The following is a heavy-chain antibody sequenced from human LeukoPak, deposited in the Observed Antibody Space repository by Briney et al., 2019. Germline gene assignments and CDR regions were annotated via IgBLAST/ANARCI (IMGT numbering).Heavy chain of an antibody. D-gene: IGHD3-10*01. CDR3: ARHSSKYKFGSGFGKNCFGP. V-gene: IGHV4-39*01. CDR2: TYYTGST. CDR1: DGSVSSNNNY. J-gene: IGHJ5*02. Sequence: AETLSLTCTVSDGSVSSNNNYWGWIRQPPGKGLEWIGTTYYTGSTYYNPSLKSRLTISVDTSKNEFSLKLNSVTAADTAVYYCARHSSKYKFGSGFGKNCFGPWGQGTLVTVSS.